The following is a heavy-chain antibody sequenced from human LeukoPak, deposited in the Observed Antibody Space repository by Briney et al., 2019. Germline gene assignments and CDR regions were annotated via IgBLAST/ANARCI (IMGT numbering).Heavy chain of an antibody. D-gene: IGHD1-26*01. CDR3: AKDGQNFNAMWDYFDS. Sequence: GGSLRLSCTASGFDFSTYAMSWVRQAPGKGLEWVSGIGGGDTHHADSVKGRFTISRVNSKNTVELQMSSLRAEDTAVYYCAKDGQNFNAMWDYFDSWGRGTLVTVSS. CDR2: IGGGDT. V-gene: IGHV3-23*01. CDR1: GFDFSTYA. J-gene: IGHJ4*02.